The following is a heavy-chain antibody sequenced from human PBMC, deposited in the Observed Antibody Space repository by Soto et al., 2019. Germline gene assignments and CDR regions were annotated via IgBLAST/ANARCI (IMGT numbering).Heavy chain of an antibody. V-gene: IGHV3-23*01. Sequence: EVQLLESGGGLVQPGGSLRLSCAASGFTFRSYAMSWVRQAPGKGLEWVSAISGGGVNTYYADSVKGRFTISRDNSKNTLYLQMNSLRAEDTAVYYCAKPMYYDFWSGYCMDVWVQGTTVTVSS. CDR1: GFTFRSYA. CDR2: ISGGGVNT. CDR3: AKPMYYDFWSGYCMDV. D-gene: IGHD3-3*01. J-gene: IGHJ6*02.